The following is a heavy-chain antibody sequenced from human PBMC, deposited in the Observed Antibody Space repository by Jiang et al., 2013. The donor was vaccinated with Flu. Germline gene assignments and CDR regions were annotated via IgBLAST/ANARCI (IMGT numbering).Heavy chain of an antibody. Sequence: GAEVKKPGASVKVSCKASGYTFTGYYMHWVRQAPGQGLEWMGWINPNSGGTNYAQKFQGWVTMTRDTSISTAYMELSRLRSDDTAVYYCARDLAAAGTVGGMDVWGQGTTVTVSS. V-gene: IGHV1-2*04. CDR2: INPNSGGT. CDR1: GYTFTGYY. D-gene: IGHD6-13*01. CDR3: ARDLAAAGTVGGMDV. J-gene: IGHJ6*02.